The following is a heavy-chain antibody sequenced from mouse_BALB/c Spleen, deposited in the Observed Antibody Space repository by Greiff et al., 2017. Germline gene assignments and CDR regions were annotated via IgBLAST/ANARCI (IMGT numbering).Heavy chain of an antibody. CDR2: IDPANGNT. V-gene: IGHV14-3*02. J-gene: IGHJ1*01. D-gene: IGHD1-1*01. CDR1: GFNIKDTY. CDR3: ARAVVAYWYFDV. Sequence: VQLQQSGAELVKPGASVKLSCTASGFNIKDTYMHWVKQRPEQGLEWIGRIDPANGNTIYDPKFQGKASITADTSSNTAYLQLSSLTSEDTAVYYCARAVVAYWYFDVWGAGTTVTVSS.